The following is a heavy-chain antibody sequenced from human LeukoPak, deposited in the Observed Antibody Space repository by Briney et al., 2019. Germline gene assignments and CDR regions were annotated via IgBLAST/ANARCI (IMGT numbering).Heavy chain of an antibody. CDR3: AQSGHSGYDYPS. D-gene: IGHD5-12*01. CDR2: ISGSGDYT. Sequence: GGSLRLSCAASGFPFSNHAMTWVRQAPGKGLEWVSVISGSGDYTSYADSVKGRFTISRDNSKNMVYLQMNSLRVEDAAVYYCAQSGHSGYDYPSWGQGTLLTVSS. V-gene: IGHV3-23*01. CDR1: GFPFSNHA. J-gene: IGHJ5*02.